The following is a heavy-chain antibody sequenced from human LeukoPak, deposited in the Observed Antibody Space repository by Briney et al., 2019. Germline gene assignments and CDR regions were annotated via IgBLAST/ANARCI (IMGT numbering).Heavy chain of an antibody. CDR1: GFTFSRYV. Sequence: GGSLRLSCAASGFTFSRYVMSWVRQAPGKGLEWVSATSGSGGSTYYADSVKGRFTISRDNSKNTLYLQMNSLRAEDTAVYYCGRGGTSPIDYWGQGTLVTVSS. CDR3: GRGGTSPIDY. V-gene: IGHV3-23*01. J-gene: IGHJ4*02. D-gene: IGHD1-1*01. CDR2: TSGSGGST.